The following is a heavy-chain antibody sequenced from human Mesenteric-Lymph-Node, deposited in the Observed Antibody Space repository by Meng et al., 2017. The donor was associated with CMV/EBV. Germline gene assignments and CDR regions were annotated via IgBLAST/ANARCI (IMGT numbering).Heavy chain of an antibody. J-gene: IGHJ4*02. Sequence: SETLSLTCSVSGGSVSSSYYWGWIRQPPGKGLEWVGTIHYSGITYCNPSLESRVTISVDAVKDQISLKLTSVTAADTAVYYCARDRDYGNLDFWGQGTLVTVSS. V-gene: IGHV4-39*07. D-gene: IGHD3-16*01. CDR1: GGSVSSSYY. CDR2: IHYSGIT. CDR3: ARDRDYGNLDF.